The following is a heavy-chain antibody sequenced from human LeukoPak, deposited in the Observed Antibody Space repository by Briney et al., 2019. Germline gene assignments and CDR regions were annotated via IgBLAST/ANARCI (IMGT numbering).Heavy chain of an antibody. Sequence: ASVKVSCKASGYTFTSYGISWVRQAPGQGLEWMGWISAYNGNTNYAQKLQGRVTMTTDTSTSTAYMELRSLRSDDTAVYYCAREDRSNYYDSSRPWTFDYWGQGTLVTVSS. CDR1: GYTFTSYG. V-gene: IGHV1-18*01. D-gene: IGHD3-22*01. CDR2: ISAYNGNT. J-gene: IGHJ4*02. CDR3: AREDRSNYYDSSRPWTFDY.